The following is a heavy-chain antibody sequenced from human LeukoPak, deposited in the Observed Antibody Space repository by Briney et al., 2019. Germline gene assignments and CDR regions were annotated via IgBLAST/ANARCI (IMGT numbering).Heavy chain of an antibody. CDR1: GFTFSNYW. V-gene: IGHV3-66*01. CDR2: IYSGGST. J-gene: IGHJ6*02. CDR3: ARDTQYGLDV. Sequence: GGSLRLSCAASGFTFSNYWMHWVRQAPGEALMWVSVIYSGGSTYYADSVKGRFTISRDNSKNTLYLQMNSLRAEDTAVYYCARDTQYGLDVWGQGTTVTVSS.